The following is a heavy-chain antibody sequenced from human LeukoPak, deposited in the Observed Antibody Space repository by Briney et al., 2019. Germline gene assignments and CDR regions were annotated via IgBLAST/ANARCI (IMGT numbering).Heavy chain of an antibody. CDR1: GYTFTNYG. Sequence: ASVKVSCKASGYTFTNYGISWLRQAPGQGLEWMGWISPYNGNAIYAQKLQGRVTMTTDTYTSTAYMDLRSLRSDDTAVYYCARVWGYCGSTSCYQSFDYWGQGTLVTVSS. V-gene: IGHV1-18*01. J-gene: IGHJ4*02. CDR2: ISPYNGNA. CDR3: ARVWGYCGSTSCYQSFDY. D-gene: IGHD2-2*01.